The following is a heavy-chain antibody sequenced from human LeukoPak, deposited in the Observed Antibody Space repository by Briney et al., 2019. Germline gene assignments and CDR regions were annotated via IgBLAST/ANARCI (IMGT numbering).Heavy chain of an antibody. CDR3: ARGYYDILTGYYRGYYYYYMDV. CDR1: GGSISSYY. J-gene: IGHJ6*03. V-gene: IGHV4-59*01. D-gene: IGHD3-9*01. CDR2: IYYSGST. Sequence: SETLSLTCTVSGGSISSYYWSWIRQPPGKGLEWIGYIYYSGSTNYNPSLKSRVTISVDTSKNQFSLKLSSVTAADTAVYYCARGYYDILTGYYRGYYYYYMDVWGKGTTVTISS.